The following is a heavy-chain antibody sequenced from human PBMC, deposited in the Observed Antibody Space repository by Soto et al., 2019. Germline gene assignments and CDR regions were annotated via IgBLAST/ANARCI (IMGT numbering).Heavy chain of an antibody. CDR3: ARDRGYYDRSDYFDY. CDR2: ISAYSGNT. Sequence: QGLEWMGWISAYSGNTNYAQKFQGRVTMTRDTATSTAYMELRSLRSDDTAVYYCARDRGYYDRSDYFDYWGQGTLVTVSS. V-gene: IGHV1-18*01. J-gene: IGHJ4*02. D-gene: IGHD3-22*01.